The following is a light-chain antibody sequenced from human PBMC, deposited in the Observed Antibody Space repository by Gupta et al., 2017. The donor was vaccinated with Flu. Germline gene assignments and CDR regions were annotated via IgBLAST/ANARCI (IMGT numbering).Light chain of an antibody. CDR3: QQSLRSPIT. V-gene: IGKV1-39*01. J-gene: IGKJ1*01. Sequence: DIQMTKSPSSLSASVGDRATITCRASRDIRFYLNWYQQTPGKAPELLISSTSNLHNGVPSRFSGSGSGTDFTLNISSLEPEDFATYYCQQSLRSPITFGRGTQVEI. CDR1: RDIRFY. CDR2: STS.